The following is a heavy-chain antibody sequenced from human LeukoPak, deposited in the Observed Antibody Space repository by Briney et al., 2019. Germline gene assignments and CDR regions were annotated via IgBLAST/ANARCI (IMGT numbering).Heavy chain of an antibody. J-gene: IGHJ4*02. Sequence: GGSLRLSCAASAFTFSNYWMSWVRQAPGKGLEWVANIKEDGSEINYVDSVKGRYTISRDNAKNSLYLQMNSLRVDDTAVYYCARDRGYSTFDYWGQGTLVTVSS. V-gene: IGHV3-7*01. CDR1: AFTFSNYW. CDR2: IKEDGSEI. D-gene: IGHD4-23*01. CDR3: ARDRGYSTFDY.